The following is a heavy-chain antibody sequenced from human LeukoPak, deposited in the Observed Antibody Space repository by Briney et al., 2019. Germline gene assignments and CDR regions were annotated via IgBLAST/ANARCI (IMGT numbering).Heavy chain of an antibody. CDR3: ARDMVRGNNDY. J-gene: IGHJ4*02. V-gene: IGHV4-34*01. CDR2: INHSGST. CDR1: GGSFSGHY. D-gene: IGHD3-10*01. Sequence: SETLSLTCAVYGGSFSGHYWSWIRQPPGKGLEWIGEINHSGSTNYNPSLKSRVTISADTSKNQFSLKLSSVTAADTAVYYCARDMVRGNNDYWGQGTLVTVSS.